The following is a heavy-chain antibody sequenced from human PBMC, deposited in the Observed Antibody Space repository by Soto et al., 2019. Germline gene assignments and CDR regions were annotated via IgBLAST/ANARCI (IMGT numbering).Heavy chain of an antibody. CDR3: ARTYYDFWSGYYTGSHFDY. V-gene: IGHV4-31*03. J-gene: IGHJ4*02. CDR1: GGSISSGGYS. D-gene: IGHD3-3*01. CDR2: IYYSGST. Sequence: PSETLSLTCTVSGGSISSGGYSWSWIRQHPGKGLEWIGYIYYSGSTYYNPSLKSRVTISVDTSKNQFSLKLSSVTAADTAVYYCARTYYDFWSGYYTGSHFDYWGQGTLVTVSS.